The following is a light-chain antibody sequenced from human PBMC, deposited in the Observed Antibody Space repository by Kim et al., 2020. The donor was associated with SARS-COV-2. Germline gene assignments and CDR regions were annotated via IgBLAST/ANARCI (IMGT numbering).Light chain of an antibody. J-gene: IGKJ4*01. CDR1: PSISLS. CDR2: AAS. CDR3: QHSNSFPLT. Sequence: ASLCASVPFSCRPSPSISLSLASYQQKPGKASKLLISAASRLQSGVPSSFSGTGSGTDFTLTFRSLQPEDFAPYYCQHSNSFPLTFGGGTKVEI. V-gene: IGKV1-12*01.